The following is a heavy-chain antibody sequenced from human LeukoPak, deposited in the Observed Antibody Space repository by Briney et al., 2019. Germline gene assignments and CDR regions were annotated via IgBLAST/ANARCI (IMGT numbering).Heavy chain of an antibody. V-gene: IGHV3-74*01. CDR2: INSDGSST. J-gene: IGHJ4*02. Sequence: GGSLRLSCAASGFTFSSYWMHWVRQAPGKGLVWVSRINSDGSSTSYADSAKGRFTISRDNAKNTLYLQMNSLRAEDTAVYYCARDRGYGYLFDYWGQGTLVTVSS. D-gene: IGHD5-18*01. CDR3: ARDRGYGYLFDY. CDR1: GFTFSSYW.